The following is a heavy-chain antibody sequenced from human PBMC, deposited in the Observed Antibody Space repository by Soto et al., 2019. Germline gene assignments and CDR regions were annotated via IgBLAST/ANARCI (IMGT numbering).Heavy chain of an antibody. CDR2: ISGSGSNP. D-gene: IGHD4-17*01. CDR1: GFTFSSYA. J-gene: IGHJ4*02. Sequence: EVQVLESGGGLVQPGGSLRLSCAASGFTFSSYAMSWVRQAPGQGLEWVSTISGSGSNPYYADSLKGRFTISRDNSNNSRYLQMNSLRAEDTARYYCSKTASMTIRDGFDHWGQGTLVTVSS. CDR3: SKTASMTIRDGFDH. V-gene: IGHV3-23*01.